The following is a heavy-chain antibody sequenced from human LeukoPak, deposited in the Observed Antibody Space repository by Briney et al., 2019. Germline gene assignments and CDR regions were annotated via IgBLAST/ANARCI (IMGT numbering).Heavy chain of an antibody. CDR1: GGSISSYY. CDR2: IYYSGST. J-gene: IGHJ3*02. V-gene: IGHV4-59*01. Sequence: TSETLSLTCTVPGGSISSYYWSWIRQPPGKGLEWIGYIYYSGSTNYNPSLKSRVTISVDTSKNQFSLKLSSVTAADTAVYYCARGGSYWIYAFDIWGQGTMVTVSS. CDR3: ARGGSYWIYAFDI. D-gene: IGHD1-26*01.